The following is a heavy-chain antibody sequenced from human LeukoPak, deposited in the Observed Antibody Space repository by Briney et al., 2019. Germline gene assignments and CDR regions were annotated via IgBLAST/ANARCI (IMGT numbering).Heavy chain of an antibody. J-gene: IGHJ6*02. D-gene: IGHD2-2*01. V-gene: IGHV3-23*01. Sequence: HPGGSLRLSCAASGFTFSSYAMSWVRQAPGKGLEWVSAISGSGGSTYYADSVKGRFTISRDNAKNSLYLQMNSLRAEDTAVYYCARGLRSRYCSSTSCYRTLGYGMDVWGQGTTVTVSS. CDR3: ARGLRSRYCSSTSCYRTLGYGMDV. CDR1: GFTFSSYA. CDR2: ISGSGGST.